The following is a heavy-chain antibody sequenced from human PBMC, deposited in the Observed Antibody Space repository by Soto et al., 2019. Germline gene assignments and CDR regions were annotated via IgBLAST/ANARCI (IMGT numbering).Heavy chain of an antibody. D-gene: IGHD6-6*01. CDR3: ASLAARHRAYYYYYYMDV. Sequence: SETLSLTCAVFGGSFSGYYWSWVRPPPGKGLEWIGKINHSGSTNYNPPLKSRVTISVDTSKNQSSLKLSSVTAADTAVYYCASLAARHRAYYYYYYMDVWGKGTTVTVSS. CDR2: INHSGST. J-gene: IGHJ6*03. V-gene: IGHV4-34*01. CDR1: GGSFSGYY.